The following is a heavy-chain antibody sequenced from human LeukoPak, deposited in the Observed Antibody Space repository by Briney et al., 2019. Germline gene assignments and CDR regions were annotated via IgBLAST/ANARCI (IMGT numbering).Heavy chain of an antibody. CDR3: ARARGPVAGRLNYFDY. CDR1: GGTFSSYA. J-gene: IGHJ4*02. Sequence: SVKVSCKASGGTFSSYAISWVRQAPGQGLEWMGGIIPIFGTANYAQKFQGRVTITADKSTSTAYMELSSLRSEDTAVYYCARARGPVAGRLNYFDYWGQGTLVTVSS. V-gene: IGHV1-69*06. D-gene: IGHD6-13*01. CDR2: IIPIFGTA.